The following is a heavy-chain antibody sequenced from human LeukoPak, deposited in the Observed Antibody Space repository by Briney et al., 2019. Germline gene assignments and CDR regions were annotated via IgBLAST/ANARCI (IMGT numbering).Heavy chain of an antibody. V-gene: IGHV3-48*01. J-gene: IGHJ4*02. CDR3: ARDQPVVPAATTIDFDY. CDR2: ISSSSSTI. CDR1: GFTFSSYS. Sequence: SGGSLRLSCAASGFTFSSYSMNWVRQAPGKGLEWVSYISSSSSTIYYADSVKGRFTISRDNAKNSLYLQMNSLRAEDTAVYYCARDQPVVPAATTIDFDYWGQGTLVTVSS. D-gene: IGHD2-2*01.